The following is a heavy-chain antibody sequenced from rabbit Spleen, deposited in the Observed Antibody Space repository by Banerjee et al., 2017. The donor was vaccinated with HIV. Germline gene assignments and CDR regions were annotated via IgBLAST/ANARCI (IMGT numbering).Heavy chain of an antibody. CDR2: INIVTGKS. D-gene: IGHD1-1*01. Sequence: QSLEESGGDLVKPGASLTLTCTASGFSFSSTYHMCWVRQTPGKGLELIGCINIVTGKSVYASWAKGRFIMSRTSSTTVTLQMTSLTAADTATYFCARDLVAVIGWNFNLWGPGTLVTVS. CDR1: GFSFSSTYH. J-gene: IGHJ4*01. V-gene: IGHV1S40*01. CDR3: ARDLVAVIGWNFNL.